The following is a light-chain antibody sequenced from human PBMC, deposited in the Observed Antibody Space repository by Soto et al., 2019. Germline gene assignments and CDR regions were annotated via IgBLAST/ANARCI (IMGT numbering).Light chain of an antibody. CDR1: QSISSW. V-gene: IGKV1-5*01. CDR3: QQYNSYPWT. Sequence: DIQMTQSPSTLSASVGGRVTITCRASQSISSWLAWYQQKPGKAPKLLIYDASSLESGVPSRFSGSGSGTEFTLTISSLQPDDFATYYCQQYNSYPWTFGQGTKVDTK. J-gene: IGKJ1*01. CDR2: DAS.